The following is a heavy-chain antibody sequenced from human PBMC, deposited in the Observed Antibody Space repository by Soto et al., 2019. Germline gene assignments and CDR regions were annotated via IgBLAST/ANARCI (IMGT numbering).Heavy chain of an antibody. D-gene: IGHD6-19*01. CDR3: ARVAYSSGWPKIDY. Sequence: GGSLRLSCAASGFTFSSYAMHWVRQAPGKGLEWVAVISYDGSNKYYADSVKGRFTISRDNSKNTLYLQMNSLRAEDTAVYYCARVAYSSGWPKIDYWGQGTLVTVSS. CDR2: ISYDGSNK. V-gene: IGHV3-30-3*01. CDR1: GFTFSSYA. J-gene: IGHJ4*02.